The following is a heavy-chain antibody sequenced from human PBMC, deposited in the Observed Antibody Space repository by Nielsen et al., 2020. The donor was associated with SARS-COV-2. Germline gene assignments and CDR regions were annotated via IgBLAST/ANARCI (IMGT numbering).Heavy chain of an antibody. CDR3: ARGGYYDRSASAINYYGMDV. J-gene: IGHJ6*02. V-gene: IGHV3-64*01. D-gene: IGHD3-22*01. CDR2: ISNTGGST. Sequence: VRQAPGKRLEYISTISNTGGSTYYANSVKGRFTISRDNSKSTLYLELGSLRAEDTALYYCARGGYYDRSASAINYYGMDVRGQGTTVTVSS.